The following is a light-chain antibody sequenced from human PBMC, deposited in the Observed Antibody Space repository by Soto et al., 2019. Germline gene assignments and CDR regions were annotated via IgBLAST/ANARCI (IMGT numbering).Light chain of an antibody. J-gene: IGKJ2*01. CDR1: HSVSSDY. V-gene: IGKV3-20*01. CDR3: HHIFRTPYT. Sequence: EIVLTQSPNTLSLSPGERATLSCRASHSVSSDYLVWYQQKPGQAPRLLIYGASSRATGIPDRFSGSGSGTDFTLTISSLQPEDFATYFCHHIFRTPYTFGQGTKLEI. CDR2: GAS.